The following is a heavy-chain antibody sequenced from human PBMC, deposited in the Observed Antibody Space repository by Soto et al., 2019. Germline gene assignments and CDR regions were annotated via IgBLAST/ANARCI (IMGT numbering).Heavy chain of an antibody. Sequence: ASETLSLTCSVSGASVSDKTFYWSWRRQSPGKGLEWIGYIYYSGTTNFHPSLKGRFTISVDTSKNQFSLRLNSVTAADTALYYCARTTAVPNTLRSRYYFDYWGQGMLVTVSS. CDR1: GASVSDKTFY. D-gene: IGHD4-17*01. CDR2: IYYSGTT. J-gene: IGHJ4*02. CDR3: ARTTAVPNTLRSRYYFDY. V-gene: IGHV4-61*01.